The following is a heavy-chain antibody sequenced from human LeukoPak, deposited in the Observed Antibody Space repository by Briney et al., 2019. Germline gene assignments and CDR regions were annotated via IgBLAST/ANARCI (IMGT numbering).Heavy chain of an antibody. D-gene: IGHD2-15*01. CDR2: IYYSGST. J-gene: IGHJ4*02. CDR1: GGSISSGGYY. V-gene: IGHV4-31*03. CDR3: ARVVGGKTKYYFDY. Sequence: SETLSLTCTVSGGSISSGGYYWSWIRQHPGKGLEWIGYIYYSGSTYYNPSLKSRVTISVDTSKNQFSLKLSSVTAADTAVYYCARVVGGKTKYYFDYWGRGTLVTVSS.